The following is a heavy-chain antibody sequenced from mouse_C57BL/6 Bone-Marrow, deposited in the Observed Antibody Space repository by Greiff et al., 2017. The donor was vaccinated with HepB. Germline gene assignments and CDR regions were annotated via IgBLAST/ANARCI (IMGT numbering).Heavy chain of an antibody. D-gene: IGHD2-3*01. CDR3: TTLGDGYYLYWYFDV. CDR1: GFNIKDDY. Sequence: EVKLLESGAELVRPGASVKLSCTASGFNIKDDYMHWVKQRPEQGLEWIGWIDPENGDTEYASKFQGKATITADTSSNTAYLQLSSLTSEDTAVYYCTTLGDGYYLYWYFDVWGTGTTVTVSS. V-gene: IGHV14-4*01. CDR2: IDPENGDT. J-gene: IGHJ1*03.